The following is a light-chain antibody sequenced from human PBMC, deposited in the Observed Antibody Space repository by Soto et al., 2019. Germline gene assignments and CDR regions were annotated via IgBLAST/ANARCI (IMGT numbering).Light chain of an antibody. J-gene: IGKJ2*01. V-gene: IGKV3-15*01. CDR2: GAS. CDR1: QSVASN. Sequence: EIVMTQSPASLSVSPGDGATLSCRASQSVASNVAWYQQKPGPGPRLLIHGASTRAVGVPARFSGIGSGTDFTLTINSLQSEDFAVYYCQQYHNWPPQYTFGQGTKLQIK. CDR3: QQYHNWPPQYT.